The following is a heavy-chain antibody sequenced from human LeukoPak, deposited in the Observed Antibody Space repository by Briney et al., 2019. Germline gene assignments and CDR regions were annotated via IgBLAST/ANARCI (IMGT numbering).Heavy chain of an antibody. CDR2: IWYDGSDK. V-gene: IGHV3-33*01. CDR1: GFTFSRYG. Sequence: GGSLRLSCAASGFTFSRYGMHWVRQAPGKGLEWEAVIWYDGSDKYYADSVKGRFTISRDNSKNTLYLQMNSLRVEDTAVYHCARESDDLGSYRYPDYWGRGTLVTVSS. CDR3: ARESDDLGSYRYPDY. D-gene: IGHD3-16*02. J-gene: IGHJ4*02.